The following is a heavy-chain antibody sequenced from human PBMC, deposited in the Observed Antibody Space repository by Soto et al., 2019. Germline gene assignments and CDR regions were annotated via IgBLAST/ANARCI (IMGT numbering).Heavy chain of an antibody. D-gene: IGHD6-19*01. V-gene: IGHV4-59*01. J-gene: IGHJ5*02. Sequence: PSETLSLTCTVSGGSISSYYWSWIRQPPGKGLEWIGYIYYSGSTNYNPSLKSRVTISVDTSKNQFSLKLSSVTAADTAVDYCARARSGSCLDPWGQGTLVTVSS. CDR1: GGSISSYY. CDR3: ARARSGSCLDP. CDR2: IYYSGST.